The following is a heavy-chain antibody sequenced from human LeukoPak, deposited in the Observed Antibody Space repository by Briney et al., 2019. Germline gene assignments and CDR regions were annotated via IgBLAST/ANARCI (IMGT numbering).Heavy chain of an antibody. V-gene: IGHV1-3*01. J-gene: IGHJ4*02. D-gene: IGHD6-19*01. Sequence: ASVKVSCKASGYTFTSYAMHWVRQAPGRRLEWMGWINAGNGNTKYSQKFQGRVTITRDTSASTAYMELSSLRSEDTAVYYCARARGSIAVAVYYFDYWGQGTLVTVSS. CDR3: ARARGSIAVAVYYFDY. CDR2: INAGNGNT. CDR1: GYTFTSYA.